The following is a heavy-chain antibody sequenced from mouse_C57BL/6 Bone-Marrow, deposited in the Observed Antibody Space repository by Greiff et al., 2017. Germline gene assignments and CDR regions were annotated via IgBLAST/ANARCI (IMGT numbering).Heavy chain of an antibody. Sequence: VQLQQSGAELVKPGASVKISCKASGYAFSSYWMNWVKQRPGKGLEWIGQIYPGDGDTNYNGKFKGKATLTADKSSSTAYMQLSSLTSEDSAVYFCARYYYGSNWYFDVWGTGTTVTVSS. CDR1: GYAFSSYW. CDR2: IYPGDGDT. CDR3: ARYYYGSNWYFDV. J-gene: IGHJ1*03. V-gene: IGHV1-80*01. D-gene: IGHD1-1*01.